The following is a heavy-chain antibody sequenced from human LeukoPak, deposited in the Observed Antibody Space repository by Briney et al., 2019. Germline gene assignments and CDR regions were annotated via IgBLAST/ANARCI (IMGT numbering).Heavy chain of an antibody. D-gene: IGHD4-17*01. CDR1: GFTFRSYA. CDR2: LDDSGGST. J-gene: IGHJ5*01. V-gene: IGHV3-23*01. Sequence: GGSLRLSCAVSGFTFRSYAMNWVRQAPGKGLERVSSLDDSGGSTYYADSVKGRFTISRDNSKNTLYLQMNSLRVEDTAVYYCAKDGASRGDYHWFDSWGQGTLVTVSS. CDR3: AKDGASRGDYHWFDS.